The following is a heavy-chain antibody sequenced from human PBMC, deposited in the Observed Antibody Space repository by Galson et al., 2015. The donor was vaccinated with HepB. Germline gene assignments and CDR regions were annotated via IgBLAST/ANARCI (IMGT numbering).Heavy chain of an antibody. Sequence: SVKVSCKASGGTFSSYAISWVRQAPGHGLEWMGGIIPIFGTANYAQKFPCRVTITADESTSTAYMELSSLRSEDTAVYYCARGCGGSCYSFDYWGQGTLLTVS. J-gene: IGHJ4*02. CDR1: GGTFSSYA. V-gene: IGHV1-69*13. CDR2: IIPIFGTA. D-gene: IGHD2-15*01. CDR3: ARGCGGSCYSFDY.